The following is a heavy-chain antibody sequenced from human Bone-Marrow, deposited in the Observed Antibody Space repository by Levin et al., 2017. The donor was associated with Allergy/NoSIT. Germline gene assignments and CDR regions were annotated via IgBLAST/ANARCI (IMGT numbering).Heavy chain of an antibody. CDR3: ARALIVGATSGGDY. D-gene: IGHD1-26*01. CDR1: SSDS. CDR2: INSDGSNK. Sequence: SSDSRHWVRQAPGKGLVWVSRINSDGSNKNYADSVKGRFTISRDNAKNTLYLQMNSLRAEDTAVYYCARALIVGATSGGDYWGQGILVTVSS. V-gene: IGHV3-74*01. J-gene: IGHJ4*02.